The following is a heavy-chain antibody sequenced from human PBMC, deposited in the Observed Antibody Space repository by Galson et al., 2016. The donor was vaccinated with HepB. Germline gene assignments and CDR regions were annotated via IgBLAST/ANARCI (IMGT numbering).Heavy chain of an antibody. V-gene: IGHV4-34*01. CDR3: ARVRVRYFDWRIWIDP. J-gene: IGHJ5*02. CDR2: INHSGST. Sequence: SETLSLTCAVYGGSFSGYSWGWIRQPPGKGLEWIGEINHSGSTNYNPSLKSRVTISVDTSKNQFSLKLSSVTAADTAVYYCARVRVRYFDWRIWIDPWGQGTLVTVSS. D-gene: IGHD3-9*01. CDR1: GGSFSGYS.